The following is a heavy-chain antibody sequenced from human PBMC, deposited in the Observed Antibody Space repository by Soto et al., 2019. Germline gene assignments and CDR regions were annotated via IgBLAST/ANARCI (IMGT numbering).Heavy chain of an antibody. CDR1: GGSISSSSYY. D-gene: IGHD3-3*01. V-gene: IGHV4-39*01. J-gene: IGHJ6*02. CDR2: IYYSGST. CDR3: ARLFLEWLLYRYYYYGMDV. Sequence: QLQLQESGPGLVKPSETLSLTCTVSGGSISSSSYYWGWIRQPPGKGLEWIGSIYYSGSTYYNPSLKSRVTISVDTSKNQFSLKLSSVTAADTAVYYCARLFLEWLLYRYYYYGMDVWGQGTTVTVSS.